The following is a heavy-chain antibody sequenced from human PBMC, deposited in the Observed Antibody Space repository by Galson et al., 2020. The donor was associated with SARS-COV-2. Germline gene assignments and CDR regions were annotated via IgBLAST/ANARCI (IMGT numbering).Heavy chain of an antibody. CDR1: GFTFSSYG. CDR3: AKGDIVYYYYMDV. D-gene: IGHD3-16*02. CDR2: ISYDGSNK. Sequence: GGSLRLSCAASGFTFSSYGMHWVRQAPGKGLEWVAFISYDGSNKYYADSVKGRFTISRDNSKNTLYLQMNSLRAEDTAVYYCAKGDIVYYYYMDVWGKGTTVTISS. V-gene: IGHV3-30*18. J-gene: IGHJ6*03.